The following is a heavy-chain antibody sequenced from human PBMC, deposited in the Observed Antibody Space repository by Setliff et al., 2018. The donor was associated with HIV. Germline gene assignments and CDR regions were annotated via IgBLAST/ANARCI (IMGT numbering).Heavy chain of an antibody. V-gene: IGHV4-4*02. CDR3: AKTVVGDSYAPPNDGFDI. Sequence: PSETLSLTCAVSGGSISSDNWWTWVRQAPGKGLEWIGEIYHSGSTNYNPSLKSRATMSVDTSNNRFSLKLSSVTALDTAVYYCAKTVVGDSYAPPNDGFDIWGQGTMVTVSS. CDR1: GGSISSDNW. CDR2: IYHSGST. J-gene: IGHJ3*02. D-gene: IGHD3-16*01.